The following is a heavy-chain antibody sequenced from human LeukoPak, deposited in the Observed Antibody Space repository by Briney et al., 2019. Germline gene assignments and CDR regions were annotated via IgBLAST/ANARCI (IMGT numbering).Heavy chain of an antibody. D-gene: IGHD3-10*01. CDR2: ISGSGGNT. CDR3: ARWFGELFSESHYYMDV. J-gene: IGHJ6*03. V-gene: IGHV3-23*01. CDR1: GFTFRYYA. Sequence: GGSLRLSCAASGFTFRYYAMSWVRQAPGKGLEWVSTISGSGGNTYYADSVKGRFTISRDNSKNTLYLQMNSLRAEDTAVYYCARWFGELFSESHYYMDVWGKGTTVTVSS.